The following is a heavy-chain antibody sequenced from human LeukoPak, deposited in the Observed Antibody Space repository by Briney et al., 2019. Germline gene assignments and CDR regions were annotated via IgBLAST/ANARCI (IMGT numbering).Heavy chain of an antibody. CDR3: ARDPGYGSGSYYRSYYGMDV. CDR1: GYTFTIYY. CDR2: INPSGGST. Sequence: ASVKVSCKASGYTFTIYYMHWARQAPGQGGEWMGIINPSGGSTSYAQKFQGRVTMTRDTSTSTVYIELSSLRSEDTAVYYCARDPGYGSGSYYRSYYGMDVWGKGTTVTVSS. J-gene: IGHJ6*04. V-gene: IGHV1-46*01. D-gene: IGHD3-10*01.